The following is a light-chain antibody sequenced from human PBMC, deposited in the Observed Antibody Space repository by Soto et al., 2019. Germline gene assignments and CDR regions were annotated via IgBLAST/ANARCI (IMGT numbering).Light chain of an antibody. CDR3: QQYYNWPPTWT. CDR2: DSS. Sequence: RVRTQYPATFSVSRWESAKVFCRTIQSVSSSVAWYQQKPGQAPRLLIYDSSSRATGVPARFSGSGSGTEFSLDISSLQSEDFAVYYWQQYYNWPPTWTFGQGTKVDIK. J-gene: IGKJ1*01. V-gene: IGKV3-15*01. CDR1: QSVSSS.